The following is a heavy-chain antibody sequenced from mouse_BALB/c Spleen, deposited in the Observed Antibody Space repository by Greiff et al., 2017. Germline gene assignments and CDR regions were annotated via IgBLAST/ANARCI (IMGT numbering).Heavy chain of an antibody. CDR1: GYTFTSYW. Sequence: VQLQQSGAELAKPGASVKMSCKASGYTFTSYWMHWVKQRPGQGLEWIGYINPSTGYTEYNQKFKDKATLTADKSSSTAYMQLSSLTSEDSAVYYCARSSYDAMDYWGQGTSVTVSS. CDR3: ARSSYDAMDY. D-gene: IGHD1-1*01. CDR2: INPSTGYT. J-gene: IGHJ4*01. V-gene: IGHV1-7*01.